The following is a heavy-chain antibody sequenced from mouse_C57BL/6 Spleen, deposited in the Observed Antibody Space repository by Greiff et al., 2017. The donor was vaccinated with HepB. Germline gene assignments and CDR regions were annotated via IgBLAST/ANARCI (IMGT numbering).Heavy chain of an antibody. CDR1: GYTFTSYW. J-gene: IGHJ4*01. V-gene: IGHV1-55*01. Sequence: VQLQQPGAELVKPGASVKMSCKASGYTFTSYWITWVKQRPGQGLEWIGDIYPGSGSTNYNEKFKSKAKLTVDTSSSTAYMQLSSLTSEDSAVYYCARNGYQFYYAMDYWGQGTSVTVSS. D-gene: IGHD2-2*01. CDR3: ARNGYQFYYAMDY. CDR2: IYPGSGST.